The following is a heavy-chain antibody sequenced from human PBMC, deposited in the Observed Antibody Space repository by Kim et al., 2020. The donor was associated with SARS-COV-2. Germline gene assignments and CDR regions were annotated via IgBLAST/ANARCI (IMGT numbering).Heavy chain of an antibody. D-gene: IGHD3-10*01. CDR2: ISYDGSNK. Sequence: GGSLRLSCAASGFTFSSYGMHWVRQAPGKGLEWVAVISYDGSNKYYADSVKGRFTISRDNSKNTLYLQMNSLRAEDTAVYYCASNRNYYGSGSYIRDYWG. J-gene: IGHJ4*01. CDR1: GFTFSSYG. V-gene: IGHV3-30*03. CDR3: ASNRNYYGSGSYIRDY.